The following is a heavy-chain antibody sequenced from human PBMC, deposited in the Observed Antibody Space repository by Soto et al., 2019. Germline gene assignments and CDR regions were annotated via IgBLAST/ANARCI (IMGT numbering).Heavy chain of an antibody. J-gene: IGHJ6*02. CDR3: ARVIRMVATYSRKTYGMDV. Sequence: QVQLVQSGAEVKKPGSSVKVSCKASGGTFSSYAISWVRQAPGQGLEWMGGIIPIFGTANYAQKFQGRVTIPADKTTSTAYMELSSLRSEDTAVYYCARVIRMVATYSRKTYGMDVWGQGTTVTVSS. CDR1: GGTFSSYA. D-gene: IGHD5-12*01. V-gene: IGHV1-69*06. CDR2: IIPIFGTA.